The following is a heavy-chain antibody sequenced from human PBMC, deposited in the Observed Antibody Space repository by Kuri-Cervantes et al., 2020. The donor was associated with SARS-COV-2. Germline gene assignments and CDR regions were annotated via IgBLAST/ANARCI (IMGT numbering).Heavy chain of an antibody. V-gene: IGHV4-39*07. CDR2: IYYSGST. CDR1: GGSISSSSYY. CDR3: ARGGYSSGWYAVD. J-gene: IGHJ4*02. D-gene: IGHD6-19*01. Sequence: SETLSLTCTVSGGSISSSSYYWGWIRQPPGKGLEWIGSIYYSGSTYYNPSLKSRVTISVDTSKNQFSPKLSSVTAADTAVYYCARGGYSSGWYAVDWGQGTLVTVSS.